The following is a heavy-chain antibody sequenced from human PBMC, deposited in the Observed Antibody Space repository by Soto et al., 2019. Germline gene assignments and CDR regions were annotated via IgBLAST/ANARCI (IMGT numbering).Heavy chain of an antibody. D-gene: IGHD4-17*01. CDR3: ARADYGDQRYYFDY. CDR1: GGTFSSYT. Sequence: ASVKVFCKASGGTFSSYTISWVRQAPGQGLEWMGRIIPILGIANYAQKFQGRVTITADKSTSTAYMELSSLRSEDTAVYYCARADYGDQRYYFDYWGQGTLVTVPS. J-gene: IGHJ4*02. CDR2: IIPILGIA. V-gene: IGHV1-69*02.